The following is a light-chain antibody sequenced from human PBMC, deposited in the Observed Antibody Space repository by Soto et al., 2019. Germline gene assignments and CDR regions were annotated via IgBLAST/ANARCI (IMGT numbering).Light chain of an antibody. CDR1: SGSVSPSYY. Sequence: QAVVTQEPSFSVSPGGTVTLTCGLSSGSVSPSYYPSWYQQTPGQAPRTLIYSTNTRSSGVPDRFSGSFLGNKAALTITGAQADDESDYYCVLYMGSGIWVFGGGTKLTVL. CDR2: STN. J-gene: IGLJ3*02. V-gene: IGLV8-61*01. CDR3: VLYMGSGIWV.